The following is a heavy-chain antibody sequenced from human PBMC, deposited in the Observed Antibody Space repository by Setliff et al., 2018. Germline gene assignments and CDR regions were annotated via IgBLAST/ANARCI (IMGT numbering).Heavy chain of an antibody. Sequence: SETLSLTCTVSGGSISSYYWSWIRQPAGKGLEWIGHIYIGGSANYNPSLKSRVTMSIDTSKNQFSLKLNSVTAADMAVHYCAREQWLDPPGYYYMDVWAKGTTVTV. V-gene: IGHV4-4*07. D-gene: IGHD6-19*01. CDR3: AREQWLDPPGYYYMDV. CDR2: IYIGGSA. CDR1: GGSISSYY. J-gene: IGHJ6*03.